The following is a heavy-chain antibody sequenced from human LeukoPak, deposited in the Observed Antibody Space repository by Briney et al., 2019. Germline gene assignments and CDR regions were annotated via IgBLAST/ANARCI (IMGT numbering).Heavy chain of an antibody. Sequence: PSETLSLTCAVSGYSISSGYYWGWIRQPPGKGLEWIGSICHSGSTYYNPSLKSRVTISVDTSKNQFSLKLSSVTAADTAVYYCARDVRYSTGFDAFDIWGQGTMVTVSS. CDR3: ARDVRYSTGFDAFDI. CDR1: GYSISSGYY. J-gene: IGHJ3*02. D-gene: IGHD6-25*01. CDR2: ICHSGST. V-gene: IGHV4-38-2*02.